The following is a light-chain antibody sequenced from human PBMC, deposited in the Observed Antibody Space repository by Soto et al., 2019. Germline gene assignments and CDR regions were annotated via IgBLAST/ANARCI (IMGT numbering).Light chain of an antibody. CDR1: QSVDTN. V-gene: IGKV3-15*01. CDR2: GAS. Sequence: EVVMTQSPVTLSVSPGDRATLSCRASQSVDTNVAWYQQKPGQAPRLLDHGASMRAAGVPARFTGAGSGTDFTLTISRLQSGDFAVDYCQQYYNWPPYTLGQGTKLQIE. CDR3: QQYYNWPPYT. J-gene: IGKJ2*01.